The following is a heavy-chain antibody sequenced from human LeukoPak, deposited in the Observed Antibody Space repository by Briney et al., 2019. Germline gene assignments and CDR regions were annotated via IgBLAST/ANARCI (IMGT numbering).Heavy chain of an antibody. CDR3: ARSGIVVVPAASGYYYYYYYMDV. J-gene: IGHJ6*03. Sequence: PGGSPRLSCAASGFTFDDYAMHWVRQAPGKGLEWVSLISWDGGSTYYADPVKGRFTISRDNSKNSLYLQMNSLRAEDTALYYCARSGIVVVPAASGYYYYYYYMDVWGRGTTVTVSS. CDR2: ISWDGGST. D-gene: IGHD2-2*01. CDR1: GFTFDDYA. V-gene: IGHV3-43D*03.